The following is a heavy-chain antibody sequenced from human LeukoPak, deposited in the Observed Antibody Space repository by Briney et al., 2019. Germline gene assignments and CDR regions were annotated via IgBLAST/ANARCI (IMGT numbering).Heavy chain of an antibody. Sequence: GGSLRLSCAASGFTFSGFGMHWVRQAPGKGLEWVAFIQFDGSNKYYADFVKGRFTISRDNSKNTLYLQMNSLRAEDTAVYYCARAPYSGSYFWEWFDPWGQGTLVTVSS. V-gene: IGHV3-30*02. CDR1: GFTFSGFG. D-gene: IGHD1-26*01. CDR3: ARAPYSGSYFWEWFDP. J-gene: IGHJ5*02. CDR2: IQFDGSNK.